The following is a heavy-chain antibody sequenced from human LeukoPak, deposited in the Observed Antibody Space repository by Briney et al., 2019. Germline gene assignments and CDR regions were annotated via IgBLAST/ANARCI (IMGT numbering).Heavy chain of an antibody. V-gene: IGHV4-59*01. D-gene: IGHD4-23*01. CDR3: ARHRSDTGGKKGVNWFDP. J-gene: IGHJ5*02. CDR1: GGPNKKNY. Sequence: PSETLLLLSCVPGGPNKKNYSSWIRYPPGKGLEWLSNISVGGTTDYNSSLKSRLTISVDTFKNQLSLNLQSVTAADTATYYCARHRSDTGGKKGVNWFDPWGQGTLVTVSS. CDR2: ISVGGTT.